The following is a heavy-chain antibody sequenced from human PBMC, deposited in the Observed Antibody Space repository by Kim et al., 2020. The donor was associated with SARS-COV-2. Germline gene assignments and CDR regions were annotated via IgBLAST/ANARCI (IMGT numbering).Heavy chain of an antibody. CDR3: TTGPYDSSGPIDY. D-gene: IGHD3-22*01. CDR2: IRSTAYGGTT. J-gene: IGHJ4*02. Sequence: GGSLRLSCTASGFLVGDYAMTWVRQAPGKGLEWVGFIRSTAYGGTTEYAASVKGRFTISRDESRNIAYVQMNSLKIGDTAVYYCTTGPYDSSGPIDYWGQGTLVTVSS. V-gene: IGHV3-49*04. CDR1: GFLVGDYA.